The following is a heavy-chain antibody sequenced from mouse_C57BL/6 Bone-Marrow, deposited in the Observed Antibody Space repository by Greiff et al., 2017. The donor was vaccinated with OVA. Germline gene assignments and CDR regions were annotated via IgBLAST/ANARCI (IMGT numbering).Heavy chain of an antibody. V-gene: IGHV5-6*01. Sequence: EVKLQESGGDLVKPGGSLKLSCAASGFTFSSYGMTWVRQTPDKRLEWVATISSGGSYTYYPDSVKGRFTISRDNAKNTLYLQMSSLKSEDTAMYYCARQDEWGQGTLVTVSA. CDR1: GFTFSSYG. CDR3: ARQDE. CDR2: ISSGGSYT. J-gene: IGHJ3*02.